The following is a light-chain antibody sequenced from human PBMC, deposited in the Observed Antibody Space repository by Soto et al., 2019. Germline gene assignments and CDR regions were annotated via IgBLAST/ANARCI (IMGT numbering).Light chain of an antibody. V-gene: IGLV3-21*01. CDR2: YDN. CDR3: QVWDTDNDHHV. J-gene: IGLJ1*01. CDR1: NIGAKS. Sequence: SYELTQSPSVSVAPGQTATITCGGNNIGAKSVNWYQQKAGQAPVLVRFYDNDRPSGIPERFSGSNSGNTATLTLSRVESGDEADYYCQVWDTDNDHHVFGSGTKLTVL.